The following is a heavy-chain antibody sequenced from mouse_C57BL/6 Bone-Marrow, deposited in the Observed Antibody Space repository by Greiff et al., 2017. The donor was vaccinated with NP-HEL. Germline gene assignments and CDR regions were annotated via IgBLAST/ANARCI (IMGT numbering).Heavy chain of an antibody. CDR2: ISSGSSTI. CDR3: ARVYYSNSYFDY. J-gene: IGHJ2*01. CDR1: GFTFSDYG. V-gene: IGHV5-17*01. Sequence: EVKLVESGGDLVKPGGSLKLSCAASGFTFSDYGMHWVRQAPEKGLEWVAYISSGSSTIYYADTVKGRFTISRDNAKNTLFLQMTSLRSEDTAMYYCARVYYSNSYFDYWGQGTTLTVSS. D-gene: IGHD2-5*01.